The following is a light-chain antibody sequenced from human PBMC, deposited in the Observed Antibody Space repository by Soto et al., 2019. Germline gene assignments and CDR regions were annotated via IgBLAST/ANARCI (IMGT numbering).Light chain of an antibody. V-gene: IGLV1-40*01. J-gene: IGLJ2*01. CDR3: QSYDSSLSGSV. CDR2: VNN. CDR1: SSNIGAGYD. Sequence: QSVLTQPPSVSGAPGQRVTISCTGSSSNIGAGYDVHWYQQVSGTAPKLLIYVNNNRPSGVPDRFSGSKSGTSASLAFTGLQAEDEADYYCQSYDSSLSGSVFGGGTKVTVL.